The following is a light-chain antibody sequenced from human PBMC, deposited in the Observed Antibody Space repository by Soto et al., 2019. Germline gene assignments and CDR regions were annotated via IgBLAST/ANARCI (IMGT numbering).Light chain of an antibody. V-gene: IGLV2-8*01. J-gene: IGLJ2*01. CDR1: SSDVGGYNY. CDR2: EVS. CDR3: SSYAGSNNHVV. Sequence: QSALTQPPSASGSPGQSVTISCTGTSSDVGGYNYVSWYQQHPGKAPKLMIYEVSKRPSGVPDRFSGSKSGNTASLTVSGLQAEDEADYDCSSYAGSNNHVVFGGGTKLTGL.